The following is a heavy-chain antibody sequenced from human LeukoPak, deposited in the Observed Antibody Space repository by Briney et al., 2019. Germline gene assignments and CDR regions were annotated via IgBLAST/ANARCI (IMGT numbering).Heavy chain of an antibody. J-gene: IGHJ4*02. D-gene: IGHD3-3*01. CDR3: ATARDFWSGYQPRFDY. CDR2: IYYSGST. Sequence: SETLSLTCTVSGGSISSSSYYWVWIRQPPGKGLEWIGSIYYSGSTYYNPSLKSRVTISVDTSKNQFSLKLSSVTAADTAVYYCATARDFWSGYQPRFDYWGQGTLVTVSS. CDR1: GGSISSSSYY. V-gene: IGHV4-39*07.